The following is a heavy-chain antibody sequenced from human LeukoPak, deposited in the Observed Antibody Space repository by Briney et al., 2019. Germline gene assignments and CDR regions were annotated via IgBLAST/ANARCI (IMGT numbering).Heavy chain of an antibody. J-gene: IGHJ5*02. CDR2: IDGDGRNI. D-gene: IGHD6-13*01. CDR1: GFTFSSYW. Sequence: PGGSLRLSCVASGFTFSSYWMHWVRQDPRKGLVWVSRIDGDGRNINYADSVRGRFTISRDNAKNTLYLQMNSLRAEDTAVYYCAKDPAVWSSSSGFDPWGQGTLVTVSS. CDR3: AKDPAVWSSSSGFDP. V-gene: IGHV3-74*01.